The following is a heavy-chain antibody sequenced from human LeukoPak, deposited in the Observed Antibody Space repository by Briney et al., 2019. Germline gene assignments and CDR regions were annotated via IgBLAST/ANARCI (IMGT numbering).Heavy chain of an antibody. J-gene: IGHJ4*02. Sequence: SATLSLTCTVSGGSITSHYWIWIRQSPEKGLEWIGDISSSGSTGYNPSLRGRVTISVDTSTNRFFLSLSSVTAADTAVYYCARQPGSSGWFYYFDYWGQGTLVTVSS. CDR2: ISSSGST. V-gene: IGHV4-59*11. CDR1: GGSITSHY. D-gene: IGHD6-19*01. CDR3: ARQPGSSGWFYYFDY.